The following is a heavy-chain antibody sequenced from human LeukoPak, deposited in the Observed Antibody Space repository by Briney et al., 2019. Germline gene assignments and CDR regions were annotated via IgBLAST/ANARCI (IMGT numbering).Heavy chain of an antibody. CDR1: GGSISSYY. D-gene: IGHD3-22*01. J-gene: IGHJ4*02. Sequence: TSETLSLTCTVSGGSISSYYWSWFRQPPGKGLEWTGYIYYTGSTNYNPSLKSRVTISVDTSSNHFSLKLSSVTAADTAVYYCASSVYYYDSSGYYYYWGQGTLVTVSS. CDR2: IYYTGST. V-gene: IGHV4-59*01. CDR3: ASSVYYYDSSGYYYY.